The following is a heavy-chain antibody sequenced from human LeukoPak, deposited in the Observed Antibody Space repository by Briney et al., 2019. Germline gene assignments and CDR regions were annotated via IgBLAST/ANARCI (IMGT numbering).Heavy chain of an antibody. D-gene: IGHD2-2*01. CDR1: GLSVSKYA. CDR2: IWYDSSKE. CDR3: AKDLCSSSTCTFDY. J-gene: IGHJ4*02. V-gene: IGHV3-33*06. Sequence: GGSLRLSCGAPGLSVSKYAMHWVRQAPGKGLEWVAVIWYDSSKEYYLDSVKGRFTISRDNSKNTLYLQMNSLRAEDTAVYYCAKDLCSSSTCTFDYWGQGTLVTVSS.